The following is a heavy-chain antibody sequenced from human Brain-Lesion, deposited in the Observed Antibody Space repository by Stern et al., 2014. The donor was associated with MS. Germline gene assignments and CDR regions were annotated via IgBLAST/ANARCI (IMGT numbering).Heavy chain of an antibody. CDR2: IYYSGDT. CDR1: GGSVSSTSYA. Sequence: VQLVESGPGLVKPSETLSLTCTVAGGSVSSTSYAWAWIRQPPGKGLEWIGTIYYSGDTYYSPSLKSHLPIPLDTSKKQFSLQLRSGTAADTAVYYCAGEEDIRYCSGGSCTGNWFDPWGQGTLVTVSS. D-gene: IGHD2-15*01. CDR3: AGEEDIRYCSGGSCTGNWFDP. J-gene: IGHJ5*02. V-gene: IGHV4-39*01.